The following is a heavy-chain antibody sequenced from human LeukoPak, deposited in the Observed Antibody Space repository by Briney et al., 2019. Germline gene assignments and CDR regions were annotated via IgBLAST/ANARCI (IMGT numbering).Heavy chain of an antibody. V-gene: IGHV3-7*01. D-gene: IGHD1-1*01. CDR2: IKPDGDT. Sequence: GGSLRLSCAASGFTFTSYWMNWVRQAPGKGLEWVANIKPDGDTYYVDSAKGRFTISRDNAKNSLYQQMNSLRAEDTAVYYCAREDGTFDYWGQGALVTVSS. CDR3: AREDGTFDY. CDR1: GFTFTSYW. J-gene: IGHJ4*02.